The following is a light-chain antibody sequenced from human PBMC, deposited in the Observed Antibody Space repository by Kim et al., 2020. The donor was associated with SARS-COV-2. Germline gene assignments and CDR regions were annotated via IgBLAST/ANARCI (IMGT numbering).Light chain of an antibody. CDR3: QQYYSHPLT. CDR1: QDISNS. CDR2: ATS. Sequence: ASFGDSLTLTCRASQDISNSLAWYQQKPGKAPKLLLSATSKLERGVPSRFSGSGSGTTYTLTISNLQPEDFATYYCQQYYSHPLTFGGGTKLEI. J-gene: IGKJ4*01. V-gene: IGKV1-NL1*01.